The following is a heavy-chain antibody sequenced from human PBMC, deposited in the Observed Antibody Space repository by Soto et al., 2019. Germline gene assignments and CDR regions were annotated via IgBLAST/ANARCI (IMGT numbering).Heavy chain of an antibody. V-gene: IGHV1-18*01. CDR1: GYTFTTYG. D-gene: IGHD2-15*01. CDR2: ISPYNGNT. Sequence: QVQLVQSGAEVKKPGASVKVSCKTSGYTFTTYGVSWVRQAPGRGLEWMGWISPYNGNTNYAQRLQGRVTLTTDTSTKTAYMELMSLRSDDTALYYCAREDGYCSGGSCHSGGWLEPWGQGTLVTVSS. CDR3: AREDGYCSGGSCHSGGWLEP. J-gene: IGHJ5*02.